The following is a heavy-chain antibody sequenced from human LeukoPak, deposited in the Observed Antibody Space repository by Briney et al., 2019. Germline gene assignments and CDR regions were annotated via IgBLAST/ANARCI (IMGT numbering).Heavy chain of an antibody. D-gene: IGHD2-2*01. Sequence: GGSLRLSCAASGVTLSNYWWHWVRQAPGKGLVWVSRINSDGSSTSHADSVKGRFTISRDNAKSTLYLQMNSLRSEDTAVYYCARGPQRGAAANYYGMDVWGQGTTVTVSS. CDR2: INSDGSST. V-gene: IGHV3-74*01. CDR1: GVTLSNYW. CDR3: ARGPQRGAAANYYGMDV. J-gene: IGHJ6*02.